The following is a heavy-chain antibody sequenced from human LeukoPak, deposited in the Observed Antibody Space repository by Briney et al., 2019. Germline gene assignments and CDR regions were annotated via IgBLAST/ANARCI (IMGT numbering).Heavy chain of an antibody. CDR3: ARGRQILQYSSSSTFNY. Sequence: SVKVSCKASGYTFTDSYIHWVRQAPGQGLEWLGGIIPIFGTANYAQKFQGRVTITADESTSTAYMELSSLRSGDTAVYYYARGRQILQYSSSSTFNYWGQGTLVTVSS. CDR1: GYTFTDSY. V-gene: IGHV1-69*13. D-gene: IGHD6-6*01. J-gene: IGHJ4*02. CDR2: IIPIFGTA.